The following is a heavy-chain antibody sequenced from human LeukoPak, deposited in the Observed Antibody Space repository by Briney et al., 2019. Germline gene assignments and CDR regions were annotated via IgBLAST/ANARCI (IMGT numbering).Heavy chain of an antibody. V-gene: IGHV3-23*01. Sequence: GGSLRLSCAASGFTFTNYHMSWVRQAPGKGLEWVSAISGSGGSTYYADSVKGRFTVSRDSSTNTLYLQMNSLRAEDTALYYCAKDRFIAVAGQFDYWGQGTLVTVSS. CDR1: GFTFTNYH. D-gene: IGHD6-19*01. CDR3: AKDRFIAVAGQFDY. CDR2: ISGSGGST. J-gene: IGHJ4*02.